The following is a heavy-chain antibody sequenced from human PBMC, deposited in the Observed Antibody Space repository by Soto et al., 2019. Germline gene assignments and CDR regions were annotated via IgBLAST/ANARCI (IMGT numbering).Heavy chain of an antibody. V-gene: IGHV3-30-3*01. CDR2: ISFDGGDK. Sequence: QVQLVESGGGVVQPGRSLRLSCAASGFTFSPYAMHWVRQAPGKGLEWVAVISFDGGDKFYTDSVKGRFTISRDNSKNTLYLQMSSLKPEDTAVYYCARDWGSSGWYRGGDYWGQGTLVTVSS. CDR1: GFTFSPYA. J-gene: IGHJ4*02. D-gene: IGHD6-19*01. CDR3: ARDWGSSGWYRGGDY.